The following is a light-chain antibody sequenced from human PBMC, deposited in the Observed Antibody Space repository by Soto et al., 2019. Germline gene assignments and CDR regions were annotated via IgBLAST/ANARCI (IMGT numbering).Light chain of an antibody. Sequence: EIVMTQSAATLSVSPGERATLSCRASQSVSSNLAWYQQKPGQAPRLLIYGASTRATGIPARFSGSGSGTEFTLTISSLQSEDFAVYYCQQYNNWPQTFGQGTKADIK. V-gene: IGKV3-15*01. CDR1: QSVSSN. CDR3: QQYNNWPQT. CDR2: GAS. J-gene: IGKJ1*01.